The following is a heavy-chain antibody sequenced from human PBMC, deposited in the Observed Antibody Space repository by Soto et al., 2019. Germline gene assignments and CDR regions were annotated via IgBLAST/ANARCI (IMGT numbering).Heavy chain of an antibody. CDR2: INPSGGST. CDR1: GYTFTSYY. J-gene: IGHJ5*02. V-gene: IGHV1-46*01. D-gene: IGHD4-4*01. CDR3: ARDRDPMMTTVPWPGTRKYNWFDP. Sequence: GASVKVSCKASGYTFTSYYMHWVRQAPGQRLEWMGIINPSGGSTSYAQKFQGRVTMTRDTSTSTVYMELSSLRSEDTAVYYCARDRDPMMTTVPWPGTRKYNWFDPWGQGTLVTVSS.